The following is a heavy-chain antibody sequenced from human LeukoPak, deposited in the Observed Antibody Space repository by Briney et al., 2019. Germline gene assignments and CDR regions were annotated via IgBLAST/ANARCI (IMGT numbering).Heavy chain of an antibody. CDR1: GFTFSNYG. Sequence: PGGSLRLSCAASGFTFSNYGMNWVRQAPGKGLEWVSIITSGVGITYYADSVKGRFTISRDNAKNSLYLQMNSLRAEDTAVYYCARDRPRYCSSTSCYFDYWGQGTLVTVSS. V-gene: IGHV3-21*01. J-gene: IGHJ4*02. CDR3: ARDRPRYCSSTSCYFDY. CDR2: ITSGVGIT. D-gene: IGHD2-2*01.